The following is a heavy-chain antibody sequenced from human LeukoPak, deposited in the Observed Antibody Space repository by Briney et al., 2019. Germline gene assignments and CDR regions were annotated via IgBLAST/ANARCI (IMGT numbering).Heavy chain of an antibody. D-gene: IGHD1-20*01. V-gene: IGHV4-59*11. CDR1: GGSICSHY. Sequence: SETLSHTCTVPGGSICSHYWCWIRQPLGKGLGWVGYIYYCGSTNYNPSLKSRVTISVDTSKSQFSLKLSSVTAADTAVYYCARDGPPPYNWNDAHYFDYWGQGTLVTVSS. J-gene: IGHJ4*02. CDR2: IYYCGST. CDR3: ARDGPPPYNWNDAHYFDY.